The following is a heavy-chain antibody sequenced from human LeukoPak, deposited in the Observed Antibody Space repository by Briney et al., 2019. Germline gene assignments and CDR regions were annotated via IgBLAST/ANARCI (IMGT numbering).Heavy chain of an antibody. J-gene: IGHJ5*02. CDR3: AKGGSWFDP. CDR1: GFTFNVYA. D-gene: IGHD3-10*01. CDR2: ISDRGGGI. Sequence: PGVPLRLSCAASGFTFNVYAINWVRQAPGKALESVSLISDRGGGIYYADSVKGRFTISRDNSKNTLYLQMNSLRAEDTAIYYCAKGGSWFDPWGQGTLVTVSS. V-gene: IGHV3-23*01.